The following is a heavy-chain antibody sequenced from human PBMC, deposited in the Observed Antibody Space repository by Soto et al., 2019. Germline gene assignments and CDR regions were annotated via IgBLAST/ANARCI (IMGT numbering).Heavy chain of an antibody. CDR2: INPSGGST. J-gene: IGHJ5*02. Sequence: ASVKVSCKASGYTFTSYYMHWVLQAPGQGLEWMGIINPSGGSTSYAQKFQGRVTMTRDTSTSTVYMELSSLRSEDTAVYYCARDRITIFGVVIPTALAPWGQGTLVTVSS. CDR1: GYTFTSYY. CDR3: ARDRITIFGVVIPTALAP. D-gene: IGHD3-3*01. V-gene: IGHV1-46*01.